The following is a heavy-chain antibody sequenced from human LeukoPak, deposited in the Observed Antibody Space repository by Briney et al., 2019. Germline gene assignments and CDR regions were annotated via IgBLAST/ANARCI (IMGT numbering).Heavy chain of an antibody. CDR2: INPNSGGT. CDR3: ARATKNPNYYGSGLGYRPLGY. D-gene: IGHD3-10*01. V-gene: IGHV1-2*02. Sequence: ASVKVSCKASGYTFTGYYLHWVRQAPGQGLEWMGWINPNSGGTNYAQKFQGRVTMTRDTSISTAYMELSRLRSDDTAVYYCARATKNPNYYGSGLGYRPLGYWGQGTLVTVSS. CDR1: GYTFTGYY. J-gene: IGHJ4*02.